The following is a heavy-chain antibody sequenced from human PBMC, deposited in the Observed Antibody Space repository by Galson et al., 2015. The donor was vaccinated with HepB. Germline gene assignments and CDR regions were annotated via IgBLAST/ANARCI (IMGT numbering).Heavy chain of an antibody. CDR2: FDPEDGET. V-gene: IGHV1-24*01. Sequence: SVKVSCKVSGYTLTELSMHWVRQAPGKGLEWMGGFDPEDGETIYAQKFQGRVTMTEDTSTDTAYMELSSLRSEDTAVYYRATDAVAGVNDAFDIWGQGTMVTVSS. CDR3: ATDAVAGVNDAFDI. J-gene: IGHJ3*02. D-gene: IGHD6-19*01. CDR1: GYTLTELS.